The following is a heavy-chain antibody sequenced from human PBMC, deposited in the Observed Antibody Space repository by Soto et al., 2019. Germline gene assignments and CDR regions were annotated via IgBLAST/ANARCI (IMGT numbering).Heavy chain of an antibody. D-gene: IGHD5-18*01. CDR1: GGSISSSSYY. J-gene: IGHJ5*02. CDR3: ARQLWLRGNWFDP. V-gene: IGHV4-39*01. CDR2: IYYSGST. Sequence: PSETLSLTCTVSGGSISSSSYYWGWIRQPPGKGLEWIGSIYYSGSTYYNPSLKSRVTISVDTPKNQFSLKLSSVTAADTAVYYCARQLWLRGNWFDPWGQGTLVTVSS.